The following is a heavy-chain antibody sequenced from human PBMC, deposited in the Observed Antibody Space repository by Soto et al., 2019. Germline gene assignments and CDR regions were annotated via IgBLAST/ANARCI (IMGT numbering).Heavy chain of an antibody. CDR3: ARGSGLCGGDCYSPYYSYGMDV. D-gene: IGHD2-21*02. CDR1: GGSISSGDYY. V-gene: IGHV4-30-4*01. Sequence: QVQLQESGPGLVKPSQTLSLTCTVSGGSISSGDYYWSWIRQPPGKGLEWIGYIYYSGSPYYNPSLTSRVTISVDTSKNQFSLKPSSVTAADTAVYYCARGSGLCGGDCYSPYYSYGMDVW. J-gene: IGHJ6*01. CDR2: IYYSGSP.